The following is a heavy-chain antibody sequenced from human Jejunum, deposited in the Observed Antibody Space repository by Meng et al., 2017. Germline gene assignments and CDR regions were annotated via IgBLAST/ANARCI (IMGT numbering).Heavy chain of an antibody. CDR2: VTESGES. V-gene: IGHV3-23*01. J-gene: IGHJ4*02. D-gene: IGHD4-11*01. CDR1: GFTFSNYH. Sequence: GESLKISCAASGFTFSNYHMTWVRQAPGKGLEWVSTVTESGESFYADSVKGRFTISRDNSKNTLFLQMNGLRADDTAVYYCAKKSAMTTPGNYFDYWGQGTLVTVSS. CDR3: AKKSAMTTPGNYFDY.